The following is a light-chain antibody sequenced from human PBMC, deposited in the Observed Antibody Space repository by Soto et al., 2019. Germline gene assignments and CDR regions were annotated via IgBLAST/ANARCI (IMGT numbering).Light chain of an antibody. CDR3: QQYNSSPWT. CDR1: QSISWW. CDR2: DVS. J-gene: IGKJ2*02. Sequence: DIQMTQSPSTLSASVGDRVTITCRASQSISWWLAWYQQKPGKAPKLLIYDVSSLESGVPSRFSGSGSGTEFTLTISSLQPDDFATYYCQQYNSSPWTFGQGTKLEIK. V-gene: IGKV1-5*01.